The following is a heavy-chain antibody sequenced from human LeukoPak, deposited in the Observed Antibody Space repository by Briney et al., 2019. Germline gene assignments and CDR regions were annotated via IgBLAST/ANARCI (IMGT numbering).Heavy chain of an antibody. CDR2: IYHRGTT. CDR3: ARVRDHYYYYMDV. J-gene: IGHJ6*03. D-gene: IGHD5-24*01. CDR1: GGSIGIDDYY. V-gene: IGHV4-30-2*01. Sequence: ASQTLSLTCTVSGGSIGIDDYYWTWIRQPPGKGLEWIGYIYHRGTTYYNPSLESRVTISVDRSKNQFSLKLSSVTAADTAMFYCARVRDHYYYYMDVWGKGTTVTVSS.